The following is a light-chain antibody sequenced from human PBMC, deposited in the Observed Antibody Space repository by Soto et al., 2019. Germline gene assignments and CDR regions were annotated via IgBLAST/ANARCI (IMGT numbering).Light chain of an antibody. CDR3: CSYAGRYTFI. Sequence: QSVLPQPRSVSGSPGQSVTISCTRTSSDVGEYNYVSWYQQHPGKAPKLMIYDVNKRPSGVPHRFSGSKSGNTASLTISGLQAEDEADYYCCSYAGRYTFIFGTGTKVTVL. CDR1: SSDVGEYNY. V-gene: IGLV2-11*02. CDR2: DVN. J-gene: IGLJ1*01.